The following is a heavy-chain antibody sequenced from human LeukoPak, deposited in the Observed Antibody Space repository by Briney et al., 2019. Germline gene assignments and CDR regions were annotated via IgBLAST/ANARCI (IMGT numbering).Heavy chain of an antibody. J-gene: IGHJ6*03. CDR3: ASLFWSGFYMDV. D-gene: IGHD3-3*01. CDR1: GFTFSSYS. V-gene: IGHV3-21*01. Sequence: GGSLRLSCAASGFTFSSYSMNWVRQAPGKGLEWVSSISSSSSYIYYADSVKGRFTISRDDAKNSLYLQMNSLRAEDTAVYYCASLFWSGFYMDVWGKGTTVTVSS. CDR2: ISSSSSYI.